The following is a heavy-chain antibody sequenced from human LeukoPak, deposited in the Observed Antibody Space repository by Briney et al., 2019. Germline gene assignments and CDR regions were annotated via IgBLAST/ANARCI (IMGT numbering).Heavy chain of an antibody. V-gene: IGHV3-48*03. CDR1: GFTFRSYE. CDR3: AKVPNWNYLWFDP. J-gene: IGHJ5*02. CDR2: ISSSGSTI. Sequence: GGSLRLSCAASGFTFRSYEMNWVRQAPGKGLEWVSYISSSGSTIYYADSVKGRFTISRDNSKNTLYLQMNSLRAEDTAVYYCAKVPNWNYLWFDPWGQGTLVTVSS. D-gene: IGHD1-7*01.